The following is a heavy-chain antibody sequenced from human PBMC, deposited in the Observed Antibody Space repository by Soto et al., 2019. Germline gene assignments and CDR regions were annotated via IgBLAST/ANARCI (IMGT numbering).Heavy chain of an antibody. CDR1: GFIFTNFW. CDR3: AKDSWYFDL. J-gene: IGHJ4*02. CDR2: IDTSGSST. Sequence: GESLKISCEASGFIFTNFWMHWVRQVPGKGLVWVSRIDTSGSSTSYADSVKGRFTISRDNAKNTVSLQMNSLRAEDTGVYYCAKDSWYFDLWSQGSLVTVSS. D-gene: IGHD6-13*01. V-gene: IGHV3-74*01.